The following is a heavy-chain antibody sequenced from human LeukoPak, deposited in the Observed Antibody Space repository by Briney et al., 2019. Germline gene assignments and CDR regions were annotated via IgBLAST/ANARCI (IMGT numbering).Heavy chain of an antibody. CDR2: IKSKTDGGTT. CDR1: GFTFSSET. D-gene: IGHD3-22*01. J-gene: IGHJ4*02. Sequence: GGSLRLSCVASGFTFSSETMNWVRQAPGKGLEWVGRIKSKTDGGTTDYAAPVKGRFTISRDDSKNTLYLQMNSLKTEDTAVYYCSTTYYYDSSEGYWGQGTLVTVSS. CDR3: STTYYYDSSEGY. V-gene: IGHV3-15*07.